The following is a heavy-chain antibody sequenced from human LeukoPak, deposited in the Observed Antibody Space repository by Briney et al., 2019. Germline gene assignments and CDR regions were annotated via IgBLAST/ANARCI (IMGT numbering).Heavy chain of an antibody. CDR3: ARDGAQVATTYFDY. Sequence: SVKVSCKASGGTFSSYAISWVRQAPGQGLEWMGRIIPILGIANYAQKFQGRVTITADKSTSTAYMELSSLRSEDTAVYYCARDGAQVATTYFDYWGQGTLVTVSS. CDR2: IIPILGIA. CDR1: GGTFSSYA. J-gene: IGHJ4*02. D-gene: IGHD5-12*01. V-gene: IGHV1-69*04.